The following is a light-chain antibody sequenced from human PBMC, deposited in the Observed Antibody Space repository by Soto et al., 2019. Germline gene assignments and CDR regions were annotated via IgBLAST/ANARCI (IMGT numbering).Light chain of an antibody. V-gene: IGKV3-15*01. J-gene: IGKJ5*01. CDR1: QSVTSN. CDR2: DAS. Sequence: EIVMTQSPATLSVSPVERATLSCRASQSVTSNLAWYQQRPGQAPRLLIYDASTRATGIPARFSGSGSGTEFTLTISSLQSEDFALYYCHQYNWPDTFGQGTRLEIK. CDR3: HQYNWPDT.